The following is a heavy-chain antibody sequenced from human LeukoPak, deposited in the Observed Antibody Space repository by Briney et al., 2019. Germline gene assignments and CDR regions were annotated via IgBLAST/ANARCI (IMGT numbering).Heavy chain of an antibody. Sequence: GASVKVSFKASGYTFTGYYMHWVRQAPGQGLEWMGCINPNSGGTNYAQKFQGWVTMTRDTSISTAYMELSRLRSDDTAVYYCARDLSAGGSPEGKNTFDIWGQGTMVTVSS. CDR2: INPNSGGT. V-gene: IGHV1-2*04. CDR3: ARDLSAGGSPEGKNTFDI. D-gene: IGHD6-13*01. J-gene: IGHJ3*02. CDR1: GYTFTGYY.